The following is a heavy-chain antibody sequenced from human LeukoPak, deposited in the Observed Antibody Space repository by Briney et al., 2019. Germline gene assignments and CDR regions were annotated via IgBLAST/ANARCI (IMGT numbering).Heavy chain of an antibody. CDR1: GGSISSYY. D-gene: IGHD2-2*01. CDR3: ARGRVPAAIWYFDL. CDR2: IYYSGST. J-gene: IGHJ2*01. V-gene: IGHV4-59*01. Sequence: PSETLSLTCTVSGGSISSYYWSWIRQPPGKGLEWIGYIYYSGSTNYNPSLKSRVTISVDTSKNQFSLRLRSVTAADTAVYYCARGRVPAAIWYFDLWGRGTLVTVSS.